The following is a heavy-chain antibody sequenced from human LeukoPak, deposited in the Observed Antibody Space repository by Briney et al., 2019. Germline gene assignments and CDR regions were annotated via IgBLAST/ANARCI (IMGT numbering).Heavy chain of an antibody. D-gene: IGHD6-13*01. CDR2: IYHSGST. J-gene: IGHJ4*02. CDR3: ARSAAAGMIFDY. V-gene: IGHV4-38-2*01. Sequence: SETPSLTCAVSGYSISSGYYWGWIRQPPGKGLEWIGSIYHSGSTYYNPSLKSRVTISVDTSKNQFSLKLSSVTAADTAVYYCARSAAAGMIFDYWGQGTLVTVSS. CDR1: GYSISSGYY.